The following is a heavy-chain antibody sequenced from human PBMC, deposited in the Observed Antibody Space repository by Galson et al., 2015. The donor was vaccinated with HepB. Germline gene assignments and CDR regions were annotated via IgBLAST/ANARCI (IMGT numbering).Heavy chain of an antibody. CDR1: GYTLTELS. D-gene: IGHD1-26*01. J-gene: IGHJ3*02. CDR2: FDPEDGET. Sequence: SVKVSCKVSGYTLTELSMHWVRQAPGKGLEWMGGFDPEDGETIYTQKFQGRVTMTEDTSTDTAYMELSSLRSEDTAVYYCATPVVSYGDAFDIWGQGTMVTVSS. V-gene: IGHV1-24*01. CDR3: ATPVVSYGDAFDI.